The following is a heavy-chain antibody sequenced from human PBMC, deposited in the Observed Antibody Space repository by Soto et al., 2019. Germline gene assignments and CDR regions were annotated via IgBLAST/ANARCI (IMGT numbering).Heavy chain of an antibody. V-gene: IGHV4-61*01. CDR1: GGAVTSSNYF. D-gene: IGHD2-2*01. CDR2: IHNSGTS. CDR3: ARDPSTTNTWEYFFDN. J-gene: IGHJ4*02. Sequence: KASETLSLTCSVIGGAVTSSNYFWSWIRQSPGRGLEWIGYIHNSGTSKYNPSLKSRVTISVDSSKNQFSLRLASVTAADTTVYYCARDPSTTNTWEYFFDNWGQGALVTVSS.